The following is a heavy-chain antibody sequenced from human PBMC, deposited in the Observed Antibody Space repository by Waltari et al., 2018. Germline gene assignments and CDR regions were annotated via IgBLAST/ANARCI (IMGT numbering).Heavy chain of an antibody. CDR1: GYSITSAYW. CDR3: AGHEWGLPGF. Sequence: QVQLQESGPGLVKPSETLSLTCGVSGYSITSAYWLAWFRRPPGEGLEWIASIHYTGDTQYSPSLKSRFTLSADKSKNEVSLRLTSVTAADTAVYYCAGHEWGLPGFWGQGTLVTVSS. D-gene: IGHD1-26*01. CDR2: IHYTGDT. J-gene: IGHJ4*02. V-gene: IGHV4-38-2*01.